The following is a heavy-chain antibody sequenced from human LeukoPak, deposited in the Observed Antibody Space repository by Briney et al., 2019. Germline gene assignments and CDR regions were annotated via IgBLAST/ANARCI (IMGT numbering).Heavy chain of an antibody. D-gene: IGHD2-21*02. CDR2: ISSSSSYI. CDR3: ASDVILAYCGGDCYDDY. J-gene: IGHJ4*02. V-gene: IGHV3-21*01. Sequence: GGSLRLSCAASGFTFSSYAMSWVRQAPGKGLEWVSSISSSSSYIYYADSVKGRFTISRDNAKNSLYLQMNSLRAEDTAVYYCASDVILAYCGGDCYDDYWGQGTLVTVSS. CDR1: GFTFSSYA.